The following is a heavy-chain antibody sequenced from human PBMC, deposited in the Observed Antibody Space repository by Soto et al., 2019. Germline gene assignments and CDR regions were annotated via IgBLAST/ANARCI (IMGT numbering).Heavy chain of an antibody. CDR2: IYYSGST. V-gene: IGHV4-39*01. Sequence: SETLSLTCTVSGGSISSSSYYWGWIRQPPGKGLEWIGSIYYSGSTYYNPSLKSRVTISVDTSKNQFSLKLSSVTAADTAVYYCASDPGTDGGSYYYGMDVWGQGTTVT. CDR1: GGSISSSSYY. CDR3: ASDPGTDGGSYYYGMDV. J-gene: IGHJ6*02.